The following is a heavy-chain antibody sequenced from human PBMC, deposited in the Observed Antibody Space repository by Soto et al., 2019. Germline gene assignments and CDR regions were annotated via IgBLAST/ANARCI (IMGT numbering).Heavy chain of an antibody. CDR1: GGSISSGGYY. V-gene: IGHV4-31*03. CDR2: IYYSGST. J-gene: IGHJ3*02. CDR3: ARGLEGTTGHDAFDI. Sequence: SETLSLTCTVSGGSISSGGYYWSWIRQHPGKGLEWIGYIYYSGSTYYNPSLKSRVTISVDTSKNQFSLKLSSVTAADTAVYYCARGLEGTTGHDAFDIWGQGTMVTVSS. D-gene: IGHD4-17*01.